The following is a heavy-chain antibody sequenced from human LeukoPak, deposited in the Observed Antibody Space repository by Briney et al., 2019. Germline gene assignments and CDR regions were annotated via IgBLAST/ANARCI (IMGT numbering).Heavy chain of an antibody. CDR3: VSFGATTINYYGMDI. CDR1: GYTFSDYC. D-gene: IGHD1-26*01. J-gene: IGHJ6*02. CDR2: INPNSGGT. V-gene: IGHV1-2*02. Sequence: ASVKVSCTAPGYTFSDYCLDGVRQAPGQGLEWMGWINPNSGGTNYAQKFQGRVTMTRDTSISTVYMEPSRLSSDDTAVYYCVSFGATTINYYGMDIWGQGGTVTVSS.